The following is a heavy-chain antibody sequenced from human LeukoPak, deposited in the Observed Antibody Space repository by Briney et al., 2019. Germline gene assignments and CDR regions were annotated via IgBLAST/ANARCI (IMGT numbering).Heavy chain of an antibody. D-gene: IGHD3-22*01. J-gene: IGHJ4*02. V-gene: IGHV4-39*01. CDR3: ARQVVPGKDYFY. CDR1: GGSISSSSYY. CDR2: IHRSGNT. Sequence: PSETLSLTCTVSGGSISSSSYYWGWIRQPPGKGLEWIGNIHRSGNTYYSPSLKSRLTISVDTSENQFSLKLSFVTAADTAVYYCARQVVPGKDYFYWGQGTVVTVSS.